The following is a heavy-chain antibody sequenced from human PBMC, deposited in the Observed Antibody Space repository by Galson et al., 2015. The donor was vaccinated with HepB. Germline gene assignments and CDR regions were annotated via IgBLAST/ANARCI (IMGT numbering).Heavy chain of an antibody. CDR2: IWSDSTDI. D-gene: IGHD5-12*01. V-gene: IGHV3-33*01. CDR3: VRGESRSGYRYDY. Sequence: SLRLSCAASGFRFNNYAMHWIRHGPGKGLEWLALIWSDSTDIIYADSVRGRFTISRDNSKNILYLGMNRLRADDTGVYFCVRGESRSGYRYDYWGQGALVTVSS. CDR1: GFRFNNYA. J-gene: IGHJ4*02.